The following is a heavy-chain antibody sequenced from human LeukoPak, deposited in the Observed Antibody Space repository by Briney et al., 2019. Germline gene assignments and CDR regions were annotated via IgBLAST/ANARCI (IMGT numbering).Heavy chain of an antibody. CDR3: ARGRRYYDSSGYYVGYYFDY. D-gene: IGHD3-22*01. V-gene: IGHV4-31*03. CDR2: IYYSGST. CDR1: GGSISSGGYY. J-gene: IGHJ4*02. Sequence: SQTLSLTCTVSGGSISSGGYYWSWIRQHPGKGLEWNGYIYYSGSTYYNPSLKSRVTISVDTSKNQFSLKLSSVTAADTAVYYCARGRRYYDSSGYYVGYYFDYWGQGTLVTVSS.